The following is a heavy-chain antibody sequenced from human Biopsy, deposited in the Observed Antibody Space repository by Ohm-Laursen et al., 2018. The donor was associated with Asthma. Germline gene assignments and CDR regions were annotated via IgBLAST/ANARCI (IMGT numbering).Heavy chain of an antibody. CDR3: ARKAGSCISRTCYSLDF. J-gene: IGHJ4*02. CDR2: INSVFGTT. Sequence: SVKVSCKSLGGTFNTYVIGWVRQAPGQGLEWMGGINSVFGTTTYPQKFQDRVTITADDTTSTVYMELSSLRSEDTAVYYCARKAGSCISRTCYSLDFWSQGTLVTVSS. D-gene: IGHD2-2*01. CDR1: GGTFNTYV. V-gene: IGHV1-69*13.